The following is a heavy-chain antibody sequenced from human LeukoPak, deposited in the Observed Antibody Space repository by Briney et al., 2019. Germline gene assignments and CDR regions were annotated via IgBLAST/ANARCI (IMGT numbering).Heavy chain of an antibody. Sequence: GESLKISCKGSGYSFTSYWIGWVRQMPGKGLEWMGIIYPGDSDTRYSPSFQGQVTISADKSISTAYLQWSSLKASDTAMYYCARATIGGSCYGCPDYWGQGTLVTVSS. CDR2: IYPGDSDT. D-gene: IGHD2-15*01. J-gene: IGHJ4*02. CDR3: ARATIGGSCYGCPDY. CDR1: GYSFTSYW. V-gene: IGHV5-51*01.